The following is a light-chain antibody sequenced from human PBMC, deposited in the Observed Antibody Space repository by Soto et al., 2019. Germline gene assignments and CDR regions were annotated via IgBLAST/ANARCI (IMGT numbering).Light chain of an antibody. Sequence: QSVLTQPPSASGTPGQRVTISCSGSTSNIGSNTVNWFQQLPGTAPKLLIHSNNQRPSGVPRRFSGSKSGTSASLAISGLQCEDEADYFCAAWDDSLNGYVFGTGTKVTVL. CDR3: AAWDDSLNGYV. V-gene: IGLV1-44*01. CDR1: TSNIGSNT. CDR2: SNN. J-gene: IGLJ1*01.